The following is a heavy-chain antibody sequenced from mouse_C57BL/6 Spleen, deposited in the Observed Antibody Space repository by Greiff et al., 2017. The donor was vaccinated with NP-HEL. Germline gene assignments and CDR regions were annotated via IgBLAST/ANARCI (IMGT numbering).Heavy chain of an antibody. J-gene: IGHJ3*01. CDR1: GYSITSGYY. D-gene: IGHD1-1*01. Sequence: EVKLMESGPGLVKPSQSLSLTCSVTGYSITSGYYWNWIRQFPGNKLEWMGYISYDGSNNYNPSLKNRISITRDTSKNQFFLKLNSVTTEDTATYYCARGNYGSRDPFAYWGQGTLVTVSA. CDR3: ARGNYGSRDPFAY. V-gene: IGHV3-6*01. CDR2: ISYDGSN.